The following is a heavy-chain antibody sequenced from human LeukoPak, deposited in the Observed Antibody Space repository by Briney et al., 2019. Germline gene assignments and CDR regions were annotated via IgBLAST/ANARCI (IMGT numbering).Heavy chain of an antibody. V-gene: IGHV3-23*01. D-gene: IGHD5-12*01. CDR2: ISGGGGSI. J-gene: IGHJ4*02. CDR1: GFSFSSYG. CDR3: AKEIETGYDFVAGGFDS. Sequence: GSLRLSCVASGFSFSSYGMSWVRQAPGKGLEWVSLISGGGGSIYYAETVKGRFTISRDNSKNTLFLEMNSLRADDTAVYYCAKEIETGYDFVAGGFDSWGQGTLVTVSS.